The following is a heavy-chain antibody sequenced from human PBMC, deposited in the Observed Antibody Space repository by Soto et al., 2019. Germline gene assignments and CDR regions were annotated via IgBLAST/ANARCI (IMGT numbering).Heavy chain of an antibody. CDR1: GFTFSSYG. CDR3: AKDFSADDFWSGYFDRYFDY. Sequence: GGSLRLSCAASGFTFSSYGMHWVRQAPGKGLEWVAVISYDGSNKYYADSVKGRFTISRDNSKNTLYLQMNSLRAEDTAVYYCAKDFSADDFWSGYFDRYFDYWGQGTLVTVSS. CDR2: ISYDGSNK. V-gene: IGHV3-30*18. D-gene: IGHD3-3*01. J-gene: IGHJ4*02.